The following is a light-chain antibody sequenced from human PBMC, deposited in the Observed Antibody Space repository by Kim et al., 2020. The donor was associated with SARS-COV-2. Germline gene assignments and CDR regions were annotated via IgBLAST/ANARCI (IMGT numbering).Light chain of an antibody. CDR1: SNAVGNQG. J-gene: IGLJ3*02. CDR3: STWDSSLNEWV. V-gene: IGLV10-54*01. Sequence: HTATLASTANSNAVGNQGAAWLRQHQGHPPKLLSYTNNNRPSGLSERLSASRSGNAASLTITGLQPEDEADYYCSTWDSSLNEWVFGGGTQLTVL. CDR2: TNN.